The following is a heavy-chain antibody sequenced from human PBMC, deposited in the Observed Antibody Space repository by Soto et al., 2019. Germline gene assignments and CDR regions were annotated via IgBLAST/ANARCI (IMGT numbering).Heavy chain of an antibody. CDR3: AKEHGHDSSGYSPTGYYGMDV. J-gene: IGHJ6*02. Sequence: QVQLVESGGGVVQPGRSLRLSCAASGFTFSSYGMHWVRQAPGKGLEWVAVISYDGSNKYYADSVKGRFTISRDNSKNTLYLQINSLRAEDTAVYYCAKEHGHDSSGYSPTGYYGMDVWGQGTTVTVSS. CDR1: GFTFSSYG. CDR2: ISYDGSNK. D-gene: IGHD3-22*01. V-gene: IGHV3-30*18.